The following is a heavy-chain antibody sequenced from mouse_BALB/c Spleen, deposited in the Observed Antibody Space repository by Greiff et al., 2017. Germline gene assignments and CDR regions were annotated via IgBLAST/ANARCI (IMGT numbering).Heavy chain of an antibody. J-gene: IGHJ4*01. CDR3: TRWSSLLRLRAMDY. CDR2: IYPGSGST. V-gene: IGHV1S22*01. Sequence: LQQPGSELVRPGASVKLSCKASGYTFTSYWMHWVKQRPGQGLEWIGNIYPGSGSTNYDEKFKSKATLTVDTSSSTAYMQLSSLTSEDSAVYYCTRWSSLLRLRAMDYCGQGTSVTVAS. D-gene: IGHD1-2*01. CDR1: GYTFTSYW.